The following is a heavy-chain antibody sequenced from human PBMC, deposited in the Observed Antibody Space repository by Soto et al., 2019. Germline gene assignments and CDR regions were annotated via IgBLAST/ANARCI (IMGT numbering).Heavy chain of an antibody. J-gene: IGHJ4*02. D-gene: IGHD1-26*01. CDR3: ARVRMGGSDY. CDR2: INPNSGDT. Sequence: QVQLVQSGAEVKKPGASVKVSCKASGYTFTGYYMHWVRQAPGQGLEWLGWINPNSGDTNYAQKFQGRVTMTRATSINTAYMDLSSLRSDDTAVYYCARVRMGGSDYWGQGTLVTVSS. V-gene: IGHV1-2*02. CDR1: GYTFTGYY.